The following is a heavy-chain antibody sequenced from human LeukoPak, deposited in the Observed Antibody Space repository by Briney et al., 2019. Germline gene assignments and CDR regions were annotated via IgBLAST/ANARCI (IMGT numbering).Heavy chain of an antibody. Sequence: SETLSLTCTVSGGSISSYYWSWIRQPPGKGLEWIGYIYYSGSTNYNPSLKSRVTISVDTSKNQFSLKLSSVTAADTAVYYCARGGVTTVTTGNLVNDYWGQGTLVTVSS. J-gene: IGHJ4*02. V-gene: IGHV4-59*12. CDR3: ARGGVTTVTTGNLVNDY. CDR2: IYYSGST. CDR1: GGSISSYY. D-gene: IGHD4-17*01.